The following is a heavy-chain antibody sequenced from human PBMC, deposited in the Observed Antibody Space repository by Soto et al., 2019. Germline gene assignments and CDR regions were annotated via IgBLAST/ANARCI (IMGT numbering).Heavy chain of an antibody. CDR2: MNPNNGNT. CDR1: AYTFPRYD. Sequence: ASVKVSCKAAAYTFPRYDINWVRQATGQDFEWMGWMNPNNGNTAYAQKFQGRVTMTRDTSKSTAFMELSSLTSEDTAVYYCARGPRNWGVDYWGQGTLVTVSS. V-gene: IGHV1-8*01. D-gene: IGHD7-27*01. CDR3: ARGPRNWGVDY. J-gene: IGHJ4*02.